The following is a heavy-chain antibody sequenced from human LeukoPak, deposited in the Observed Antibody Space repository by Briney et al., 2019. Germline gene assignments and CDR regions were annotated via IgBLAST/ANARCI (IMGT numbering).Heavy chain of an antibody. Sequence: ASVTVSFKASGYTFTSYDINWVRQATGQGLEWMGWMNPNSGNTGYAQKFQGRVTITRDTSASTAYMELSSLRSEDTAVYYCARDQNDYGLPFDYWGQGTLVTVSS. CDR3: ARDQNDYGLPFDY. J-gene: IGHJ4*02. CDR2: MNPNSGNT. D-gene: IGHD5-12*01. CDR1: GYTFTSYD. V-gene: IGHV1-8*03.